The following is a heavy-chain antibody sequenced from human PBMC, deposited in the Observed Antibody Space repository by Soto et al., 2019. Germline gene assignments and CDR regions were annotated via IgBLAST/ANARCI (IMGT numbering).Heavy chain of an antibody. CDR2: INPNSGGT. V-gene: IGHV1-2*04. D-gene: IGHD2-2*01. J-gene: IGHJ6*03. CDR3: AREFCSSTSCRNYYYYYMDV. Sequence: ASVKVSCKASGYTFTGYYMHWVRQAPGQGLEWMGWINPNSGGTNYAQKFQGWVTMTRDTSISTAYMELSRLRSDDTAVYYCAREFCSSTSCRNYYYYYMDVWGKGTTVTVSS. CDR1: GYTFTGYY.